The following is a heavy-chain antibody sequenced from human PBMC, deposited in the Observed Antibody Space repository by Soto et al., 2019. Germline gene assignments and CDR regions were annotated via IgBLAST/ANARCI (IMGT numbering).Heavy chain of an antibody. D-gene: IGHD6-19*01. CDR1: GYSFTSYW. V-gene: IGHV5-51*01. CDR3: ARHEFSYNTGWYFS. CDR2: IYPGDSDT. Sequence: GESLKISCKGSGYSFTSYWIGWVRQMPGKGLEWMGIIYPGDSDTRYSPSFQGQVTISADKSISTTYLQWGSLKASDTAIYYCARHEFSYNTGWYFSWGQGTLVTVS. J-gene: IGHJ5*02.